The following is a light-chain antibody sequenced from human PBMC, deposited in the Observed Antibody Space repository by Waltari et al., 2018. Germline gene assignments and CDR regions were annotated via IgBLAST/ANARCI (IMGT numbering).Light chain of an antibody. Sequence: QSALTQPASVSGSPGQSLHLSCTGTGTAVGSYYLVSWYQPHPGKAPKLMIYEGTQRPSGVSDRFSGSKSGNTASLTISGLQAEDEADYYCCSYVGDITWVFGGGTKLTVL. J-gene: IGLJ3*02. CDR2: EGT. CDR3: CSYVGDITWV. CDR1: GTAVGSYYL. V-gene: IGLV2-23*01.